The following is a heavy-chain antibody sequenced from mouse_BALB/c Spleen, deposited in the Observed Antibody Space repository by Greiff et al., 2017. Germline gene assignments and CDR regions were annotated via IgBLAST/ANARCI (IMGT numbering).Heavy chain of an antibody. CDR1: GFTFRGFY. Sequence: EVHLVESGGGLVQPGGSLRLSCSNSGFTFRGFYMEWVRPHPGTILEWIAASRNKAYVYTTEYSSSVMGRFIVFRDTSQSILYLQMNALRAEDTAIYYCARTTDGYYSWFAYWGQGTLVTVSA. D-gene: IGHD2-3*01. V-gene: IGHV7-1*02. CDR3: ARTTDGYYSWFAY. J-gene: IGHJ3*01. CDR2: SRNKAYVYTT.